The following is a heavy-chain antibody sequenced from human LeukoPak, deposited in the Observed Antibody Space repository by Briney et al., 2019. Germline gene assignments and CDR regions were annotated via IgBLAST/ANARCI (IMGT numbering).Heavy chain of an antibody. D-gene: IGHD3-22*01. CDR3: ARESKNDSSGCPGDY. CDR1: GLTFSSHW. V-gene: IGHV3-74*01. CDR2: ITNDGSST. J-gene: IGHJ4*02. Sequence: GGSLRLSCAASGLTFSSHWMHWVRQAPGKGLVWVSRITNDGSSTTYADSVKGRFTISRDNSKNTLYLQMNSLRAEDTAVYYCARESKNDSSGCPGDYWGQGTLVTVSS.